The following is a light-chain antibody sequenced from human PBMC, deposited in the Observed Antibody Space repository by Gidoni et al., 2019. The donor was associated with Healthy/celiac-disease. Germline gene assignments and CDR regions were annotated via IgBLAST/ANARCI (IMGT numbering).Light chain of an antibody. V-gene: IGKV3-11*01. J-gene: IGKJ4*01. CDR3: QQRSNWPST. CDR1: QSVSSY. Sequence: EIVLTHSSATLSLSPGVRATLSCRASQSVSSYLAWYQQKPGQAARLLISDAATRATGIPARFSGSGSGTDFTLTISSLEPEDFAVYYCQQRSNWPSTFXGXTKVEIK. CDR2: DAA.